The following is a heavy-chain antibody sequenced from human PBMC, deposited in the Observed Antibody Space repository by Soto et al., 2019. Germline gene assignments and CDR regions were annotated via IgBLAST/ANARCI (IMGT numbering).Heavy chain of an antibody. Sequence: PSETLSLTCTVSGDSISCGASFWSWIRQPPGKGLEWIANVYYSGSSYYNPSLKSRLTISVDTTKNQFSLQLKSMTAADTAVYYCAXLSCTSSTCHFPGWFDPWGQGTLVTVSS. J-gene: IGHJ5*02. V-gene: IGHV4-30-4*01. CDR3: AXLSCTSSTCHFPGWFDP. D-gene: IGHD2-2*01. CDR1: GDSISCGASF. CDR2: VYYSGSS.